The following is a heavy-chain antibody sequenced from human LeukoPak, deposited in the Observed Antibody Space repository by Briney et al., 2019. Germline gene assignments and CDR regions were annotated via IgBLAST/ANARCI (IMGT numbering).Heavy chain of an antibody. CDR2: IYYGGST. D-gene: IGHD3-10*01. V-gene: IGHV4-59*01. CDR3: ARDLLVGGAFDI. Sequence: SETLSLTCTVSGGSISSYYWSWIRQPPGKGLEWIGYIYYGGSTNYNPSLKSRVTISVDTSKNQFSLKLSSVTAADTAVYYRARDLLVGGAFDIWGQGTMVTVSS. J-gene: IGHJ3*02. CDR1: GGSISSYY.